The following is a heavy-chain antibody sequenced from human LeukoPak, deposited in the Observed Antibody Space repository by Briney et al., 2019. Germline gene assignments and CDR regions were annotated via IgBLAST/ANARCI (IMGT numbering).Heavy chain of an antibody. Sequence: SETLSLTCTVSGGSISSRSYSRGWIRQPPGKGLEWIGSDLYSGTTHYSPSLRGRVTISIDTSKNQFSLKLSSVTAADTAVYYCARSASGLWFGESRGWFDPWGQGTLVTVSS. J-gene: IGHJ5*02. CDR1: GGSISSRSYS. D-gene: IGHD3-10*01. CDR3: ARSASGLWFGESRGWFDP. V-gene: IGHV4-39*07. CDR2: DLYSGTT.